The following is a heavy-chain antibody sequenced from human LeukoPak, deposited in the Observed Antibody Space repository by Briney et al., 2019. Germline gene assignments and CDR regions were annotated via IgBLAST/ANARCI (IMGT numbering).Heavy chain of an antibody. Sequence: ASVKVSCNASGYTFTSYDINWVRQATGQGLEWMGWMNPNSDNTGYAQKFQGRVTITRNTSISTAYMELSSLRSEDTAVYYCARAYDFWSGYYTFDYWGQGTLVTVSS. V-gene: IGHV1-8*03. CDR2: MNPNSDNT. CDR1: GYTFTSYD. D-gene: IGHD3-3*01. CDR3: ARAYDFWSGYYTFDY. J-gene: IGHJ4*02.